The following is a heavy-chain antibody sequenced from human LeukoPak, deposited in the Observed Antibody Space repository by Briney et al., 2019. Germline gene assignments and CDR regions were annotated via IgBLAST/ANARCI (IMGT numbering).Heavy chain of an antibody. CDR3: ARDHSEAVTGFYYMDV. Sequence: SGGSLRLSCAASGFTFSSFSMNWVRQAPGKGLEWVSSIGSSSSFIYYADSVKGRFTISRDNAKNSLYLQMNSLRAEDTAVYYCARDHSEAVTGFYYMDVWGKGTTVTISS. J-gene: IGHJ6*03. CDR2: IGSSSSFI. V-gene: IGHV3-21*01. CDR1: GFTFSSFS. D-gene: IGHD6-19*01.